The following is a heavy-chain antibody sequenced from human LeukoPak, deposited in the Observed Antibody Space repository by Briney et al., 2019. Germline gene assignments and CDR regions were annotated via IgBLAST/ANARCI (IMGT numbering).Heavy chain of an antibody. Sequence: SETLSLTCAVYGGSFSGYYWSWIRQPPGKGLEWIGEINHSGGTNYNPSLKSRVTISVDTSKNQFSLKLSSVTAADTAVYYCARGLSVLRFLEWLLGGGYFDYWGQGTLVTVSS. CDR3: ARGLSVLRFLEWLLGGGYFDY. D-gene: IGHD3-3*01. CDR2: INHSGGT. V-gene: IGHV4-34*01. CDR1: GGSFSGYY. J-gene: IGHJ4*02.